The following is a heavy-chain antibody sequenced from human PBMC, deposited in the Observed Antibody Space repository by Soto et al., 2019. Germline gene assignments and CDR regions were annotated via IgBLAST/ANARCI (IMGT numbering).Heavy chain of an antibody. J-gene: IGHJ1*01. Sequence: EVQLVESGGGLVQPGGSLRLSCAASGFTFSSYSMNWVRQAPGKGLEWVSYISSSSSTIYYADSVKGRFTISRDNAKNSLYLQMNSLRDEDTAVYYCAAGGYYDRSGSKYFQLWGQGTLGNVSS. CDR3: AAGGYYDRSGSKYFQL. CDR1: GFTFSSYS. CDR2: ISSSSSTI. V-gene: IGHV3-48*02. D-gene: IGHD3-22*01.